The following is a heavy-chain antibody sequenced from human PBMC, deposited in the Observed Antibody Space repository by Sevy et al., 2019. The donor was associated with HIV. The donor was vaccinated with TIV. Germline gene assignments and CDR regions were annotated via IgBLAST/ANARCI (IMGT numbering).Heavy chain of an antibody. CDR2: INPIDSTT. J-gene: IGHJ4*02. CDR3: ARDSDNYDILTGYYPFDY. Sequence: ASVKVSCKASGYTFTSDYMHWVRQAPGQGLEWMGIINPIDSTTSYAQKFQGRDTMTRDTSTTTVYMELSSLRSEDTAVYYCARDSDNYDILTGYYPFDYWGQGTLVTVSS. CDR1: GYTFTSDY. D-gene: IGHD3-9*01. V-gene: IGHV1-46*01.